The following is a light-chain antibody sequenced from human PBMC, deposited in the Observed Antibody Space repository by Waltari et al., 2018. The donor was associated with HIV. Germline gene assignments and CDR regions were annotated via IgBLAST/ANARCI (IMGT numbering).Light chain of an antibody. Sequence: KSSQSVLYSSNNKNYLAWYQQKPGQPPKLLIYWASTRESGVPDRFSGSGSGTDFTLTISSLQAEDVAVYYCQQYYSTPQTFGQGTKVEIK. CDR3: QQYYSTPQT. V-gene: IGKV4-1*01. J-gene: IGKJ1*01. CDR1: QSVLYSSNNKNY. CDR2: WAS.